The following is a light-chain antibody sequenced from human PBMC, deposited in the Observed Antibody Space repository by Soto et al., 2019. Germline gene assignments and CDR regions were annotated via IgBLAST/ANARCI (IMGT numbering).Light chain of an antibody. CDR3: QQYGGSPWT. CDR1: QSVSSTY. J-gene: IGKJ1*01. CDR2: GAS. Sequence: EIMLTQSPGTLSLSPGERATLSCRASQSVSSTYLAWYQQKPGQAPRLLIYGASSRATGIPDRFSGSGSGTDFTLTISRLEPEDLAVYYCQQYGGSPWTFGRGTKVEI. V-gene: IGKV3-20*01.